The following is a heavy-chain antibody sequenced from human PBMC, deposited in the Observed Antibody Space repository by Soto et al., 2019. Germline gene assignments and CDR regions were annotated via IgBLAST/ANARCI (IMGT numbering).Heavy chain of an antibody. Sequence: EVHLLESGGGLVQPGGSLRLSCAASGFTFSSYAMNWVRQAPGKGLEWVSSISGTSGRTYYADSVEGRFTISRDNSKNTLYLQIDSLRAEDTAVYYCAKDEGSGWYYFDYWGLGTLVSVSS. D-gene: IGHD6-19*01. CDR3: AKDEGSGWYYFDY. V-gene: IGHV3-23*01. CDR1: GFTFSSYA. CDR2: ISGTSGRT. J-gene: IGHJ4*02.